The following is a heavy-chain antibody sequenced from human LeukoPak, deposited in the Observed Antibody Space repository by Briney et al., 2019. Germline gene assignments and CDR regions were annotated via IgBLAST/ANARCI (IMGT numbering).Heavy chain of an antibody. V-gene: IGHV3-21*01. CDR2: ISSSSTYI. D-gene: IGHD3-10*02. J-gene: IGHJ6*04. CDR3: AELGITMIGGV. Sequence: GGSLRLSCVASGFTFSSYGMNWVRQAPGKGLEWVSSISSSSTYIYYADSVKGRFTISRDNAKNSLYLQMNSLRAEDTAVYYCAELGITMIGGVWGKGTTVTISS. CDR1: GFTFSSYG.